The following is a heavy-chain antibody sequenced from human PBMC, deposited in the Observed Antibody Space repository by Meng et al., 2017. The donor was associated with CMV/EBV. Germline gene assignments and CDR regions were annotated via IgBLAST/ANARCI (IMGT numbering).Heavy chain of an antibody. J-gene: IGHJ6*02. D-gene: IGHD1-14*01. CDR3: ARGLGRKPHYYYYYGMDV. V-gene: IGHV3-11*04. CDR2: ISSSGSTI. CDR1: GFTFSDYY. Sequence: GESLKISCAASGFTFSDYYMSWIRQAPGKGLEWVSYISSSGSTIYYADSVKGRFTISRDNAKNSLYLQMNSLRAEDTAVYYCARGLGRKPHYYYYYGMDVWGQGTTVTVSS.